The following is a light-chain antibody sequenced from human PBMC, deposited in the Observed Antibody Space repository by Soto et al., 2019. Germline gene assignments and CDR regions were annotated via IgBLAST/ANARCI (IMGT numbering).Light chain of an antibody. CDR1: SSDVGRYTY. V-gene: IGLV2-14*01. CDR3: TSYTSTSTPYV. CDR2: DVY. Sequence: QSVLTQPASVSVSPGQSITISCAGTSSDVGRYTYVSWYQQHPGKAPKLIIYDVYNRPSGVSNRFSGSKSGNTASLTISGLQAEDEADYYCTSYTSTSTPYVFGGGTKVTVL. J-gene: IGLJ1*01.